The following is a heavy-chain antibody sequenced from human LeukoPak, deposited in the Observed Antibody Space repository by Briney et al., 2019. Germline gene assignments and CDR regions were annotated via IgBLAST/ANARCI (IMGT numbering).Heavy chain of an antibody. CDR2: TYYRSEWYN. CDR3: ARARKVAAAGLNYFDD. V-gene: IGHV6-1*01. J-gene: IGHJ4*02. Sequence: SQTLSLTCAISGDSVSSNSAAWNWIRHSPSRSLEWLGRTYYRSEWYNDYDVSVKSRISINPDTSKNQFSLQLNSVTPEDTAVYYCARARKVAAAGLNYFDDWGQGTLVTVSS. CDR1: GDSVSSNSAA. D-gene: IGHD6-13*01.